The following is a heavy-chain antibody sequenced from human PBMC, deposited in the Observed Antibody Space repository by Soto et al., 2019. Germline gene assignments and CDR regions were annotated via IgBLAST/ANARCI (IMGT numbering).Heavy chain of an antibody. Sequence: EVQLVESGGGLVQPGGSLRLSCAASGFTFSTYSMNWVRQAPGKGLEWVSYISSRSYTIYYVDSVKGRFTISRDNAKNSLYRLRNSLRDEDTAVYYCARGGSSSDNGMDVWGQVTTVTVSS. CDR1: GFTFSTYS. CDR3: ARGGSSSDNGMDV. V-gene: IGHV3-48*02. CDR2: ISSRSYTI. D-gene: IGHD6-6*01. J-gene: IGHJ6*02.